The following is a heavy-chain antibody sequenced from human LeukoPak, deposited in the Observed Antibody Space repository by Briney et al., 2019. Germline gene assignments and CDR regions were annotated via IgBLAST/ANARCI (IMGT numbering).Heavy chain of an antibody. D-gene: IGHD3-10*01. CDR1: GHTFTGNY. J-gene: IGHJ4*02. Sequence: GASVKVSCKSSGHTFTGNYMHWVRQAPGQRLEWMGWVNPKSGATNYAQKFQGRVTTTRDTSISTAYMELSRLRSDDTAVYYCARDLGRDLNTILRGVIYTFDFWGQGTLVTVSS. V-gene: IGHV1-2*02. CDR3: ARDLGRDLNTILRGVIYTFDF. CDR2: VNPKSGAT.